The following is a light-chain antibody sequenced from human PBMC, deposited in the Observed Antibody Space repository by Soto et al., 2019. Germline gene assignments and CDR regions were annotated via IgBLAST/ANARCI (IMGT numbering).Light chain of an antibody. CDR3: SSYTSSTTRV. Sequence: QSVLTQPASVSGSPGQSITISCTGTSSDVGDYNYVSWYQQHPGKAPKLMIYDVSNRPSGVSNRFSGSKSGSTASLTISGLQAEDEADYYCSSYTSSTTRVFRTGTKLTVL. CDR2: DVS. V-gene: IGLV2-14*01. J-gene: IGLJ1*01. CDR1: SSDVGDYNY.